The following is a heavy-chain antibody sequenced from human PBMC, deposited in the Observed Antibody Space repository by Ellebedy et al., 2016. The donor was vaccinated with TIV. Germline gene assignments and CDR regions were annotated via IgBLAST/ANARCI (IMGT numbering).Heavy chain of an antibody. Sequence: SVKVSCXASGGTFSSYAISWVRQAPGQGLEWMGGIIPIFGTANYAQKFQGRVTITADESTSTAYMELSSLRSEDTAVYYCAGYYDFWSGPGDYYYGMDVWGQGTTVTVSS. CDR3: AGYYDFWSGPGDYYYGMDV. CDR2: IIPIFGTA. V-gene: IGHV1-69*13. CDR1: GGTFSSYA. D-gene: IGHD3-3*01. J-gene: IGHJ6*02.